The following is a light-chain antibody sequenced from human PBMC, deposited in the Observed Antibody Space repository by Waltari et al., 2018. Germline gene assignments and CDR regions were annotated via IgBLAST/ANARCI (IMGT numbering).Light chain of an antibody. CDR3: NSYTSSTTWV. J-gene: IGLJ3*02. V-gene: IGLV2-14*03. Sequence: QSALTQPASVSGSPGQSITISCTGTSSDVGGHNHVSWYQQHPGHAPKLLIYDVSKWPSGVSDRFSGSKSGNTASLTISGLQAEDEADYYCNSYTSSTTWVFGGGTRVTVL. CDR2: DVS. CDR1: SSDVGGHNH.